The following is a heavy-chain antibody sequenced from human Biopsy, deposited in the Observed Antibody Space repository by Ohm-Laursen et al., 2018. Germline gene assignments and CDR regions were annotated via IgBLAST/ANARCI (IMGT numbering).Heavy chain of an antibody. CDR2: DYYTGST. V-gene: IGHV4-59*01. D-gene: IGHD3-22*01. Sequence: SDTLSLTCTVSGDSISSYYWSWIRQPPGKGLQWIGYDYYTGSTDYNPSLQSRVTISVDTSKTHFSLRLRSVTPADTAIYYCARDRGYYSDRTVPGYFDLWGRGTLATVSS. CDR1: GDSISSYY. J-gene: IGHJ2*01. CDR3: ARDRGYYSDRTVPGYFDL.